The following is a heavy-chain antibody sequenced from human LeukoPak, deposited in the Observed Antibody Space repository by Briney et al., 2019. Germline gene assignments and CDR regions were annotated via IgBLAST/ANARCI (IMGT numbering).Heavy chain of an antibody. Sequence: GESLKISCKGSGYSLSSYWIGWVRQMPGKGLEWMGIIYPGDSDTRYSPSFRGQVTISADKSISTAYLQWSSLKASDTAMYYCARVSLEMRIARNFDYWGQGTLVTVSS. CDR3: ARVSLEMRIARNFDY. V-gene: IGHV5-51*01. CDR2: IYPGDSDT. D-gene: IGHD5-24*01. J-gene: IGHJ4*02. CDR1: GYSLSSYW.